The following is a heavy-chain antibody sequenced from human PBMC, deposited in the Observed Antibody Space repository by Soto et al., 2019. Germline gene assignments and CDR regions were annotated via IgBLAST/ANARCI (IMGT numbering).Heavy chain of an antibody. J-gene: IGHJ4*02. CDR2: ISGSGAAT. Sequence: EVQLLESGGGLVQPGGSLKLSCAASGLTFSSYAMTWVRQAPGQGLEWVSSISGSGAATYYADSVKGRFTISRDNSKNSVCLQVSSLRGEDTAVYYCAKSMGSGILPRTPFDYWCQGSLITVSS. CDR1: GLTFSSYA. V-gene: IGHV3-23*01. D-gene: IGHD3-10*01. CDR3: AKSMGSGILPRTPFDY.